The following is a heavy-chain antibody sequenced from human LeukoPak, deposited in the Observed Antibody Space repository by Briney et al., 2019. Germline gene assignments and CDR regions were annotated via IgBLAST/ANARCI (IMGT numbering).Heavy chain of an antibody. CDR1: GFTFSSYS. J-gene: IGHJ4*02. CDR3: ARAYYDSSGYPCGVDY. V-gene: IGHV3-21*01. CDR2: ISSSSSYI. Sequence: GGSLRLSCAASGFTFSSYSMNWVRQAPGKGLGWVSSISSSSSYIYYADSVKGRFTISRDDAKNSLYLQMNSLRAEDTAVYYCARAYYDSSGYPCGVDYWGQGTLVTVSS. D-gene: IGHD3-22*01.